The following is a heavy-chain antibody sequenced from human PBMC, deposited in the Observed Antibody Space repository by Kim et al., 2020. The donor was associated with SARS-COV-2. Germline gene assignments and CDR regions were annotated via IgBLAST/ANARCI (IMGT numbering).Heavy chain of an antibody. Sequence: FQGKVTISADKSISTAYLQWSSLKASDTAMYYCARPGLTGDPSGGNYFDYWGQGTLVTVSS. D-gene: IGHD7-27*01. V-gene: IGHV5-51*01. J-gene: IGHJ4*02. CDR3: ARPGLTGDPSGGNYFDY.